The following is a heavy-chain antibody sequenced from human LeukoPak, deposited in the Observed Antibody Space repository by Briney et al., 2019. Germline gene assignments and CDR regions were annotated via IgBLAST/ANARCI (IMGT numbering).Heavy chain of an antibody. CDR2: MNPNSGNT. CDR1: GYTFTGYY. D-gene: IGHD6-13*01. Sequence: ASVKVSCKASGYTFTGYYMHWVRQATGQGLEWMGWMNPNSGNTGYAQKFQGRVTMTRNTSISTAYMELSSLRSEDTAVYYCARGAHSSSWSQYYFDYWGQGTLVTVSS. CDR3: ARGAHSSSWSQYYFDY. J-gene: IGHJ4*02. V-gene: IGHV1-8*02.